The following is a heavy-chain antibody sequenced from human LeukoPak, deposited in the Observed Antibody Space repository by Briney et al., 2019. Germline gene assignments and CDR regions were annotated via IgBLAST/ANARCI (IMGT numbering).Heavy chain of an antibody. D-gene: IGHD3-3*01. J-gene: IGHJ3*02. CDR2: IYYSGST. CDR1: GGSISSHY. V-gene: IGHV4-59*11. Sequence: SQTLSLTSTVSGGSISSHYWSWIRQPPGKGLEWIGYIYYSGSTNYNPSLKSRVTISVDTSKNQFSLKLSSVTAADTAVYYCARVPGDFWSGYPRSFDIWGQRTMVTVSS. CDR3: ARVPGDFWSGYPRSFDI.